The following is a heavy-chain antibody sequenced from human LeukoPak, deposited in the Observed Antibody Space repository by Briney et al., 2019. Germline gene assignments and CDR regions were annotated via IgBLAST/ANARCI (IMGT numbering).Heavy chain of an antibody. CDR1: GYTFTSYG. CDR3: VTAAGTYFDY. Sequence: ASVKVSCKASGYTFTSYGISWVRQAPGQGLEWIGWISAYNGNTNYAQKLQGRVTMTTDTSTSTAYMELRSLRSDDTAVYYCVTAAGTYFDYWGQGTLVTVSS. V-gene: IGHV1-18*04. J-gene: IGHJ4*02. D-gene: IGHD6-19*01. CDR2: ISAYNGNT.